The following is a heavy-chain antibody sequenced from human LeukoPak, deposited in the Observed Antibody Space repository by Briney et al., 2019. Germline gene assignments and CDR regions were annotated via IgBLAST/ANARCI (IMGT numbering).Heavy chain of an antibody. CDR2: IYYSGST. CDR3: ARAGNYDILTGYYPYYFDY. J-gene: IGHJ4*02. Sequence: SETLSLTCTVSGGSISTYYWSWIRQPPGKGLEWIGYIYYSGSTYYNPSLKSRVTISVDTSKNQFSLKLSSVTAADTAVYYCARAGNYDILTGYYPYYFDYWGQGTLVTVSS. CDR1: GGSISTYY. D-gene: IGHD3-9*01. V-gene: IGHV4-30-4*08.